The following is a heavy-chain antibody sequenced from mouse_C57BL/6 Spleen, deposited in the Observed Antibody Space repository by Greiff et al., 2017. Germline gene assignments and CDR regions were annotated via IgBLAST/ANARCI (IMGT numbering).Heavy chain of an antibody. Sequence: EVNLVESEGGLVQPGSSMKLSCTASGFTFSDYYMAWVRQVPEKGLEWVANINYDGSSTYYLDSLTSRFIISRANAKNILYIQMSSRKSEDTATYYCARDQASFDYWGQGTTLTVSS. CDR1: GFTFSDYY. CDR2: INYDGSST. J-gene: IGHJ2*01. D-gene: IGHD3-2*02. CDR3: ARDQASFDY. V-gene: IGHV5-16*01.